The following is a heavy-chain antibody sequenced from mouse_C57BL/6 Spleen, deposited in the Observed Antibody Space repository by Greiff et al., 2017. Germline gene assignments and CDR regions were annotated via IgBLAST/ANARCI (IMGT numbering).Heavy chain of an antibody. D-gene: IGHD1-1*01. J-gene: IGHJ2*01. CDR3: ARSDYYGSSSYYFDY. CDR2: IHPNSGST. V-gene: IGHV1-64*01. Sequence: QVQLKESGAELVKPGASVKLSCKASGYTFTSYWMHWVKQRPGQGLEWIGMIHPNSGSTNYNEKFKSKATLTVDKSSSTAYMQLSSLTSEDSAVYYCARSDYYGSSSYYFDYWGQGTTLTVSS. CDR1: GYTFTSYW.